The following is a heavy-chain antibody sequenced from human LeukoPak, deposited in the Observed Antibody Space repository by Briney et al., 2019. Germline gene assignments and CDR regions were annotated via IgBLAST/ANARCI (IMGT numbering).Heavy chain of an antibody. Sequence: GASVKVSCKASGYTFTSYDINWVRQATGQGLEWMGWMNPNSGNTGYAQKFQGRVTMTRDMSTSTVYMELSSLRSEDTAVYYCARGSSGPHDAFDIWGQGTMVTVSS. J-gene: IGHJ3*02. CDR3: ARGSSGPHDAFDI. CDR1: GYTFTSYD. CDR2: MNPNSGNT. D-gene: IGHD6-19*01. V-gene: IGHV1-8*02.